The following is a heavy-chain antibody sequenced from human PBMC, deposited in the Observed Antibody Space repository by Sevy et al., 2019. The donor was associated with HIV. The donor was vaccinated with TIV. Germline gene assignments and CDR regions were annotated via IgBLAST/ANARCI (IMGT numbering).Heavy chain of an antibody. CDR1: GFTFSSYS. CDR2: ISSSSSTI. CDR3: ARGLYGMDV. J-gene: IGHJ6*02. Sequence: GESLRLSCAASGFTFSSYSMNWVRQAPGKGLEWVSYISSSSSTIYYADSVKGRFTISRDNAKNSLYLQMNSLRAEDTAVYYCARGLYGMDVWGQGTTVTVSS. V-gene: IGHV3-48*01.